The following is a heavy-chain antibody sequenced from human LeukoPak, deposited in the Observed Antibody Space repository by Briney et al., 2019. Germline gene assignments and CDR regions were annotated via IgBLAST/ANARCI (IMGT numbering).Heavy chain of an antibody. CDR1: VGSMSPYH. V-gene: IGHV4-59*08. D-gene: IGHD6-19*01. CDR2: IYYSGST. J-gene: IGHJ4*02. CDR3: ARAVSGRFDY. Sequence: SETLSLTCTVSVGSMSPYHWGGIRKPQGKGLEWTGYIYYSGSTNYNPSLKSRVTISVDTSKNQFSLKLSSVTAADTAIYYCARAVSGRFDYWGQGTLVTVSS.